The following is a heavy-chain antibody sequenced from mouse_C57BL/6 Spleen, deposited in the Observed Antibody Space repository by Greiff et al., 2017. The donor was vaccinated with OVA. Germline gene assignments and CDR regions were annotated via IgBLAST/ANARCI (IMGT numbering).Heavy chain of an antibody. J-gene: IGHJ3*01. CDR3: ARGEELWFAY. Sequence: VQLQESGAELARPGASVKMSCKASGYTFTSYTMHWVKQRPGQGLEWIGYINPSSGYTKYNQKFKDKATLTADKSSSTAYMQLSSLTSEDSAVYYCARGEELWFAYWGQGTLVTVSA. CDR1: GYTFTSYT. V-gene: IGHV1-4*01. CDR2: INPSSGYT.